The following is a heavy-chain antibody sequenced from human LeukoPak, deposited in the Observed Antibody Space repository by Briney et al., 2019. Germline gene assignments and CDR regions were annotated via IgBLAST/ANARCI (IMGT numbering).Heavy chain of an antibody. CDR1: GFTVSSNY. D-gene: IGHD5-18*01. V-gene: IGHV3-53*01. CDR2: IYSCGST. CDR3: AKDLSYGFDY. Sequence: GGSLRLSCAASGFTVSSNYMSWVRQAPGKGLEWVSIIYSCGSTYYADSVKGRFTISRDNSKSTLYLQLNGLRGEDTAIYYCAKDLSYGFDYWGQGTLVTVSS. J-gene: IGHJ4*02.